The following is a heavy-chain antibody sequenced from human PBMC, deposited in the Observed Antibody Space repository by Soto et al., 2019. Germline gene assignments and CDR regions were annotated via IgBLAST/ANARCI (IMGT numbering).Heavy chain of an antibody. V-gene: IGHV1-46*01. J-gene: IGHJ6*02. Sequence: QVQLVQSGAEVKKPGASVQVSCKASGYTFTTYFMHWVRQAPGQGFEWMGRINPTGGDTVYAKKFQGRVTVRRDTSTSKVYIELGSLTSKDTAVYYCARGSYASNVFIMDVWGQGTTVTVSS. CDR2: INPTGGDT. D-gene: IGHD2-2*01. CDR3: ARGSYASNVFIMDV. CDR1: GYTFTTYF.